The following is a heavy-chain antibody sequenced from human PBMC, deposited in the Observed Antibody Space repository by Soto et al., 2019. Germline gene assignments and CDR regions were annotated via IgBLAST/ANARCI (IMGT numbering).Heavy chain of an antibody. V-gene: IGHV1-3*05. Sequence: QVQLVQSGAEEKKPGASVKVSCKASGYTFTSYAMHWVRQAPGQRLEWMGWINAGNGNTKYSQKFQGRVTITRDTSASTAYMELSSLRSEDTAVYYCARDREGQQLVSGWFDPWGQGTLVTVSS. CDR2: INAGNGNT. CDR3: ARDREGQQLVSGWFDP. J-gene: IGHJ5*02. D-gene: IGHD6-13*01. CDR1: GYTFTSYA.